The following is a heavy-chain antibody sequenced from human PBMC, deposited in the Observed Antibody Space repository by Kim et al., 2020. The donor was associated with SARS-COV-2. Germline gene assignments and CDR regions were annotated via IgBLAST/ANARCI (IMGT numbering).Heavy chain of an antibody. Sequence: YYADSVRGRFTASRDESKTTLFLQMSDLRAEDTAVYYCAKHLGATKQPFDFWGQGTLVTVSS. V-gene: IGHV3-23*01. D-gene: IGHD5-12*01. CDR3: AKHLGATKQPFDF. J-gene: IGHJ4*02.